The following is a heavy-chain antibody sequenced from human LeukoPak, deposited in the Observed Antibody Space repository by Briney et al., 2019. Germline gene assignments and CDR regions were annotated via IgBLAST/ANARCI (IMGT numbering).Heavy chain of an antibody. CDR1: GGSISSYY. Sequence: SETLSLTCTVSGGSISSYYWSWLRQPPGKGLEWIGYIYYSGSTNYNPSLKSRVTISVDTSKNQFSLKLSSVTAADTAVYYCARGYGSGSYVGFDPWGQGTLVTVSS. D-gene: IGHD3-10*01. J-gene: IGHJ5*02. V-gene: IGHV4-59*08. CDR2: IYYSGST. CDR3: ARGYGSGSYVGFDP.